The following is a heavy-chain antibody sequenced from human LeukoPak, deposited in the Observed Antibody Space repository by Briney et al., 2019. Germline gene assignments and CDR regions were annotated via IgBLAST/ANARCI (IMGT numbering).Heavy chain of an antibody. J-gene: IGHJ4*02. Sequence: QPGGSLRLSCAASGFTFSDYWMQWVRQAPGKGLEWVANINYHGNENYLLDSVKGRFTISRDNAKNSLFLQMNSLRVEDTAGYYCTRGDPDYWGLGTLVTVSS. CDR1: GFTFSDYW. D-gene: IGHD2-21*02. CDR3: TRGDPDY. CDR2: INYHGNEN. V-gene: IGHV3-7*01.